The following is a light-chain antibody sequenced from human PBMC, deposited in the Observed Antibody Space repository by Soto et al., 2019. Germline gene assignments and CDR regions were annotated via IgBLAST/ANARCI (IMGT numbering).Light chain of an antibody. V-gene: IGKV3-15*01. CDR1: QSISSN. Sequence: EVVMTQSPATLSVSPGERATLSCRASQSISSNLAWYQQKPGQAPRLLIYGASTRATGIPARFSGSGSGTEFTLTISSLQSEDFAVYFCQQYDNWPPITFGQGTRLEIK. CDR2: GAS. CDR3: QQYDNWPPIT. J-gene: IGKJ5*01.